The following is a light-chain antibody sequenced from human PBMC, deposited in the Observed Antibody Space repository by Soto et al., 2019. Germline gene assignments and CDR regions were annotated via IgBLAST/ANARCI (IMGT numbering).Light chain of an antibody. CDR3: SSYTSSSTLV. CDR2: DVS. Sequence: QSVLTQPAFVSGSPGQSITISCTGNSSDIGGYNYVSWYQQHPGKAPKLMIYDVSNRPSGVSNRFSGSKSGNTASLTISGLQAEDEADYYCSSYTSSSTLVFGTGTKVTVL. V-gene: IGLV2-14*01. CDR1: SSDIGGYNY. J-gene: IGLJ1*01.